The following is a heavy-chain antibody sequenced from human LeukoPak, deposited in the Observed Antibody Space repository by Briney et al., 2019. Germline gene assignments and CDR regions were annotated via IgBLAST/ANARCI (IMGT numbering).Heavy chain of an antibody. V-gene: IGHV4-30-4*01. CDR2: IYYSGST. J-gene: IGHJ5*02. Sequence: SETLSLTCTVSGGSISSGDYYWSWIRQPPGKGLEWIGYIYYSGSTYYNPSLKSRVTISVDTSKNQFSLKLSSATAADTAVYYCASLYGSGSYTYNWFDPWGQGTLVTVSS. D-gene: IGHD3-10*01. CDR1: GGSISSGDYY. CDR3: ASLYGSGSYTYNWFDP.